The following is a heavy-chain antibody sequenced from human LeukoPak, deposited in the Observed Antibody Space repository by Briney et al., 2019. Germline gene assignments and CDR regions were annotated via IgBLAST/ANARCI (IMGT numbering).Heavy chain of an antibody. Sequence: ASVKVSCKASGYTFTSYGISWVRQAPGQGLEWMGWISAYNGNTNYAQKLQGRVTMTTDTSTSTAYMELRSLRSDDTAVYYCARVPGYCSSTSCLSYYYYYMDVWGKGITVTISS. CDR1: GYTFTSYG. V-gene: IGHV1-18*01. J-gene: IGHJ6*03. CDR2: ISAYNGNT. D-gene: IGHD2-2*03. CDR3: ARVPGYCSSTSCLSYYYYYMDV.